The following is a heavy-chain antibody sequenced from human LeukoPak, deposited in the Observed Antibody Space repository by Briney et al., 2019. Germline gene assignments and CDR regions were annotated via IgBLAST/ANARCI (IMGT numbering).Heavy chain of an antibody. Sequence: PGGSLRLSCAASGFTFSSYSMNWVRQAPGKGLEWVSSTSSSSSYIYYADSVKGRFTISRDNAKNSLYLQMNSLRAEDTAVYYCARDSGSGLFDYWGQGTLVTVSS. CDR2: TSSSSSYI. J-gene: IGHJ4*02. D-gene: IGHD6-19*01. CDR3: ARDSGSGLFDY. CDR1: GFTFSSYS. V-gene: IGHV3-21*01.